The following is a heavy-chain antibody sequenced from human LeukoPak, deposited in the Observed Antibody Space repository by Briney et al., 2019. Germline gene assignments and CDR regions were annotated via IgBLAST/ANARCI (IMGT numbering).Heavy chain of an antibody. CDR3: ARDLYDSSGYSLPPSY. V-gene: IGHV1-2*02. Sequence: GASVKVSCKASGYTFTRYYMHWGRQAAGQGREWRGWINHNSGGTKYAQKFQGRVTMTRDTSISTAYMELSRLRSDDTAVYYCARDLYDSSGYSLPPSYWGQGTLVTVSS. D-gene: IGHD3-22*01. J-gene: IGHJ4*02. CDR2: INHNSGGT. CDR1: GYTFTRYY.